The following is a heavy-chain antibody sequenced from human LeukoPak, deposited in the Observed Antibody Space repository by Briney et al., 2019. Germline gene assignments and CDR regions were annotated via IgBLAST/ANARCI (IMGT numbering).Heavy chain of an antibody. CDR2: INTGNGNT. CDR1: GYTFTSYA. Sequence: ASVKVSCKASGYTFTSYAMHWVRQSPGQRLEWMGWINTGNGNTKYSQKFQGRVTITRDTSASTAYMELSSLRSEDTAVYYCARGLQQLVLFSVEDWFDPWGQGTLVTVSS. D-gene: IGHD6-13*01. J-gene: IGHJ5*02. V-gene: IGHV1-3*04. CDR3: ARGLQQLVLFSVEDWFDP.